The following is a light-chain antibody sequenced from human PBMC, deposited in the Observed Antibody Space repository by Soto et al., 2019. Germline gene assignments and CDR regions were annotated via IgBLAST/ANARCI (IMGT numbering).Light chain of an antibody. CDR2: DAS. CDR3: QQYLNLPLT. J-gene: IGKJ5*01. V-gene: IGKV1-33*01. Sequence: DIQMTQSPSSVSASVGDRVTITCRASQGISSWLAWYQQKPGKAPKLLIYDASNLETGVPSRFSGSGSGTDFTFTISSLQPEDIATYYCQQYLNLPLTFGQGTRLEIK. CDR1: QGISSW.